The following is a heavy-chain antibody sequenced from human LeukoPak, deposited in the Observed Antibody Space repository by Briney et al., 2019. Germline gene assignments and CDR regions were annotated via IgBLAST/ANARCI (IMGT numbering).Heavy chain of an antibody. CDR2: IDPNSGGT. CDR3: ARVPGPYTTSRFDY. CDR1: GYTFTDYY. J-gene: IGHJ4*02. D-gene: IGHD6-13*01. Sequence: ASVRVSCKTSGYTFTDYYLHWVRQAPGQGLEWMGRIDPNSGGTNYAQKFQVRVTVTRDTSMSTVYMELSGLRSDDTAVYYCARVPGPYTTSRFDYWGQGTLVTVSS. V-gene: IGHV1-2*02.